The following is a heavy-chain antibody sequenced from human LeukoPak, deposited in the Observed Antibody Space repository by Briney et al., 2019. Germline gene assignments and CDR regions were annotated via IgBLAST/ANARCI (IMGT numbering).Heavy chain of an antibody. V-gene: IGHV1-2*06. CDR2: IIPNSGGT. J-gene: IGHJ4*02. D-gene: IGHD3-3*01. Sequence: GASVKVSCQASGYTFTGYYIHWVRQAPGQGLEWMGRIIPNSGGTNYAQKFQGRVTMTRDTSISTVYMVLNRLRSDDTALYYCARDRAYDREFDLWGQGTLVTVSS. CDR1: GYTFTGYY. CDR3: ARDRAYDREFDL.